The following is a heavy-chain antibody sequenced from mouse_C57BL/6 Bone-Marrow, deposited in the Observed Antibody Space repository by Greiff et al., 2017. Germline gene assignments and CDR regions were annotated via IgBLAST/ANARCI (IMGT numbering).Heavy chain of an antibody. CDR1: GYTFTSYW. Sequence: QVQLKQPGAELVKPGASVKLSCKASGYTFTSYWMHWVKQRPGQGLEWIGMIHPNSGSTNYNEKFKSKATLTVDKSSSTAYMQLSSLTSEDSAVYYCARLRGFYWYFDVWGTGTTVTVSS. CDR2: IHPNSGST. V-gene: IGHV1-64*01. J-gene: IGHJ1*03. CDR3: ARLRGFYWYFDV.